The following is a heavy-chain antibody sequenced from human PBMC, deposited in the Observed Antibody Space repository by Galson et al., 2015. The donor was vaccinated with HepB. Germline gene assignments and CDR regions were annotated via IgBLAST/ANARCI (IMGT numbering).Heavy chain of an antibody. CDR2: IWYDGSNK. D-gene: IGHD5-24*01. CDR1: GFTFSSYG. CDR3: ARDSGKEMATISGVVGY. V-gene: IGHV3-33*01. Sequence: SLRLSCAASGFTFSSYGMHWVRQAPGKGLEWVAVIWYDGSNKYYADSVKGRFTISRDNSKNTLYLQMNSLRAEDTAVYYCARDSGKEMATISGVVGYWGQGTLVTVSS. J-gene: IGHJ4*02.